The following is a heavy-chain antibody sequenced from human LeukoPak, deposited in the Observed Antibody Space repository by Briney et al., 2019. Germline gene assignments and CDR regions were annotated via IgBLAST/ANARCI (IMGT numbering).Heavy chain of an antibody. J-gene: IGHJ3*02. CDR1: GYTFTDYY. V-gene: IGHV1-2*02. CDR2: INPNSGGS. D-gene: IGHD6-13*01. Sequence: ASVKVSCKASGYTFTDYYFHWVRQAPGQGLEWMGWINPNSGGSDYAQKFRGRVTMTRDTSINSPYMELSRLRSDDTAVYYCARAGYSSSWYGAFDIWGQGTLVTVSS. CDR3: ARAGYSSSWYGAFDI.